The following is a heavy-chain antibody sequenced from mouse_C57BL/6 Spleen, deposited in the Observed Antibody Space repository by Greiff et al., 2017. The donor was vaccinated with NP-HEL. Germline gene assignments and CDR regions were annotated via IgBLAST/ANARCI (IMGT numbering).Heavy chain of an antibody. D-gene: IGHD2-4*01. CDR1: GYTFTTYP. V-gene: IGHV1-47*01. Sequence: QVHVKQSGAELVKPGASVKMSCKASGYTFTTYPIEWMKQNHGKSLEWIGNFHPYNDDTKYNEKFKGKATLTVEKSSSTVYLELSRLTSDDSAVYYCARNGDYDGDYFDYWGQGTTLTVSS. CDR3: ARNGDYDGDYFDY. CDR2: FHPYNDDT. J-gene: IGHJ2*01.